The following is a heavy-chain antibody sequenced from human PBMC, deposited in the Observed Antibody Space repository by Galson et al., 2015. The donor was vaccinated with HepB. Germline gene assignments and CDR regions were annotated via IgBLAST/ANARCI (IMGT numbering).Heavy chain of an antibody. CDR3: ATLEGGLFDRNYYDSSGSPGY. J-gene: IGHJ4*02. Sequence: SLRLSCAASGFTFSSYWMSWVRQAPGKGLEWVANIKQDGSEKYYVDSVKGRFTISRDNAKNSLYLQMNSLRAEDTAVYYCATLEGGLFDRNYYDSSGSPGYWGQGTLVTVSS. CDR2: IKQDGSEK. D-gene: IGHD3-22*01. V-gene: IGHV3-7*03. CDR1: GFTFSSYW.